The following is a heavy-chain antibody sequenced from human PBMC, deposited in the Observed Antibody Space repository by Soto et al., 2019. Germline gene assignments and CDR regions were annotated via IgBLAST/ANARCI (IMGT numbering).Heavy chain of an antibody. CDR2: IIPILGIA. V-gene: IGHV1-69*02. D-gene: IGHD6-19*01. Sequence: QVQLVQSGAEVKKPGSSVKVSCKASGGTFSSYTISWVRQAPGQGLEWMGRIIPILGIANYAQKFQGRVTXTXXKSTSTAYMELSSLRSEDTAVYYCARIRAVAGFDYWGQGTLVTVSS. J-gene: IGHJ4*02. CDR3: ARIRAVAGFDY. CDR1: GGTFSSYT.